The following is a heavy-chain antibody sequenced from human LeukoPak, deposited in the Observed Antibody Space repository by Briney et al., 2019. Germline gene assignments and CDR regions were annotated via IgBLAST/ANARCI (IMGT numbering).Heavy chain of an antibody. V-gene: IGHV1-24*01. Sequence: ASVKASCKVSGYTLTELSMHWVRQAPGKGLEWMGGFDPEDGETIYAQKFQGRVTMTEDTSTDTAYMELSSLRSEDTAVYYCATDVQGTGVAVASFDYWGQGTLVTVSS. CDR3: ATDVQGTGVAVASFDY. CDR1: GYTLTELS. CDR2: FDPEDGET. J-gene: IGHJ4*02. D-gene: IGHD6-19*01.